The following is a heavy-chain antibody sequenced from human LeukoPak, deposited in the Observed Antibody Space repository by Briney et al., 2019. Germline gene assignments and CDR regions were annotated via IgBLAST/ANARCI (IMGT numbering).Heavy chain of an antibody. CDR2: IYSGGST. V-gene: IGHV3-66*02. CDR1: GFTVSSNY. J-gene: IGHJ4*02. Sequence: GGSLRLSCAASGFTVSSNYMSWVRQAPGKGLEWVSVIYSGGSTYYADSVKGRFTISRDNSKNTLYLQTNSLRAEDTAVYYCARQRGSSSGAFDYWGQGTLVTVSS. CDR3: ARQRGSSSGAFDY. D-gene: IGHD6-6*01.